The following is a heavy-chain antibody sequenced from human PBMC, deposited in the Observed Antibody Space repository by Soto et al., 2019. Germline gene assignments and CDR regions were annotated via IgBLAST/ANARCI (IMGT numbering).Heavy chain of an antibody. J-gene: IGHJ5*02. Sequence: GGSLRLSCAASGFTFSSYAMNWVRQAPGKGLEWISVISNSGHSAYYADSVKGRFTISRDNSKNTLYLQIKSLRAEDTAAYYCAKGGPTFLNWFGPWGQGTLVTV. D-gene: IGHD5-12*01. V-gene: IGHV3-23*01. CDR2: ISNSGHSA. CDR1: GFTFSSYA. CDR3: AKGGPTFLNWFGP.